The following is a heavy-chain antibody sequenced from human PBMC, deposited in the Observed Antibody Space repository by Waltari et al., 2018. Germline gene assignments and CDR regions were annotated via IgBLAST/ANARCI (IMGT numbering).Heavy chain of an antibody. CDR1: GYTFTGYY. Sequence: QVQLVQSGAEVKKPGASVKVYCKASGYTFTGYYMHWVRKAPGKGLERMGWINPNSGGTNYAQKFQGRLSMTSDTSISTPYLALSRLRSVDTAVYYCAKDSGIKKSRAFDICRQETRLTVSS. J-gene: IGHJ3*02. D-gene: IGHD1-26*01. V-gene: IGHV1-2*02. CDR3: AKDSGIKKSRAFDI. CDR2: INPNSGGT.